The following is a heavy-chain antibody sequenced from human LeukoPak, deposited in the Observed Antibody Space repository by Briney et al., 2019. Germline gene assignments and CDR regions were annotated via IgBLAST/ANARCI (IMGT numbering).Heavy chain of an antibody. CDR2: VYFDGDT. V-gene: IGHV4-39*01. D-gene: IGHD6-6*01. J-gene: IGHJ6*03. CDR1: GVSISSYF. Sequence: PSETLSLTCTVSGVSISSYFWGWIRQPPGKGLEWIGSVYFDGDTSYSPSLKSRVIISVDTSKNQFSLNPTSVTAADTALYYCARHRKSARNYLYYYMDVWGKGTTVTVSS. CDR3: ARHRKSARNYLYYYMDV.